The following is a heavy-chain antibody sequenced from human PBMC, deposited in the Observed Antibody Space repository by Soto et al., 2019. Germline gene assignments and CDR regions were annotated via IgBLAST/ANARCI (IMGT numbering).Heavy chain of an antibody. V-gene: IGHV4-59*08. CDR1: GGSISSYY. CDR2: IYYSGST. J-gene: IGHJ6*03. Sequence: SETLSLTCTVSGGSISSYYWSWIRQPPGKGLEWIGYIYYSGSTNYNPSLKSRVTISVDTSKNQFSLKLSSVTAADTAVYYCARHTTGYCSSTSCYTTNYYYYMDVWGKGTKVTVSS. D-gene: IGHD2-2*02. CDR3: ARHTTGYCSSTSCYTTNYYYYMDV.